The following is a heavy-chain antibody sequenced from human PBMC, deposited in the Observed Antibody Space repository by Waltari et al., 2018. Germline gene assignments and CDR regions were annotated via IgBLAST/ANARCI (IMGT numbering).Heavy chain of an antibody. D-gene: IGHD3-22*01. Sequence: QITLKESGPTLVKPTQTLTLTCTFPGFSLSTSGVGVGWIRQPPGKALEWLALIYWDDDKRYSPSLKSRLTITKDTSKNQVVLTMTNMDPVDTATYYCAHSLTPPLYDSSGYPSYWYFDLWGRGTLVTVSS. CDR2: IYWDDDK. J-gene: IGHJ2*01. CDR1: GFSLSTSGVG. CDR3: AHSLTPPLYDSSGYPSYWYFDL. V-gene: IGHV2-5*02.